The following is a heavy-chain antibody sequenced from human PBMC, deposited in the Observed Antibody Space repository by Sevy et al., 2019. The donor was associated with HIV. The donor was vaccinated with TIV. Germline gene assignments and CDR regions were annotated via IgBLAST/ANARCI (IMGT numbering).Heavy chain of an antibody. D-gene: IGHD3-22*01. V-gene: IGHV4-39*01. CDR1: GGSISSSSYY. J-gene: IGHJ3*02. Sequence: SETLSLTCTVSGGSISSSSYYWGWIRQPPGKGLEWIGSIYYSGSTYYNPSLKSRVTISVDTSKNQFSLKLSSVTAADTAVYYCARQIYYYDSSGLDAFDIWGPGTMVTVSS. CDR3: ARQIYYYDSSGLDAFDI. CDR2: IYYSGST.